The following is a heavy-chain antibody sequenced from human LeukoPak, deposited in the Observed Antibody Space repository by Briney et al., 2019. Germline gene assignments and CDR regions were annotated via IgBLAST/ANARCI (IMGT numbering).Heavy chain of an antibody. J-gene: IGHJ5*02. CDR2: INPSGGST. CDR3: ARRDYYDSSGYNWFDP. D-gene: IGHD3-22*01. Sequence: GASVKVSCKASGYTFTSYYMHWVRQAPGQGLAWMGIINPSGGSTSYAQKFQGRVTMTRDTSTSTVYMELSSLRSEDTAVYYCARRDYYDSSGYNWFDPWGQGTLVTVSS. CDR1: GYTFTSYY. V-gene: IGHV1-46*01.